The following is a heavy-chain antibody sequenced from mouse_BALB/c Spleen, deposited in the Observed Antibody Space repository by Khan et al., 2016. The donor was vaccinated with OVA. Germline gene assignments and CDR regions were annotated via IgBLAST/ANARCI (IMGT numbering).Heavy chain of an antibody. CDR3: ARPPYFSYVLDN. Sequence: LVESGPELKKPGETVKISCKASGHTFTNYGMNWVKQAPGKGLKWMGWINTYTGEPTYADGFNGRFAFSLETSASTAFLQINNLKNEDTATYFCARPPYFSYVLDNWGQGTSVTVSS. J-gene: IGHJ4*01. CDR1: GHTFTNYG. D-gene: IGHD2-10*01. CDR2: INTYTGEP. V-gene: IGHV9-3-1*01.